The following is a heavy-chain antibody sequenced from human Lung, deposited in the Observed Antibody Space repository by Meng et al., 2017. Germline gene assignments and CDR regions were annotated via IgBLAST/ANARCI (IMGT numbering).Heavy chain of an antibody. CDR3: ARDRRVRAAAGTTYYYYGMDV. V-gene: IGHV4-39*07. J-gene: IGHJ6*02. CDR2: IYYSGST. D-gene: IGHD6-13*01. CDR1: GGSISSSSYY. Sequence: SETLSLTCTVSGGSISSSSYYWGWIRQPPGKGLEWIGSIYYSGSTYYNPSLKSRVTISVDTSKNQFSLKLSSVTAADTAVYYCARDRRVRAAAGTTYYYYGMDVWGQGNTVTVAS.